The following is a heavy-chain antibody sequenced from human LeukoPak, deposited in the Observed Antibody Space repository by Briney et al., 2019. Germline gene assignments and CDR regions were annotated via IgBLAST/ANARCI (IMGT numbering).Heavy chain of an antibody. D-gene: IGHD6-13*01. CDR3: ARGVTMYSSSWDAFDI. J-gene: IGHJ3*02. Sequence: ASVKVSCKASGGTFSSYAISWVRQAPGQGLEWMGGIIPIFGTANYAQKFQGRVTITTDESTSTAYMELSSLRSEDTAVYYCARGVTMYSSSWDAFDIWGQGTMITVSS. CDR1: GGTFSSYA. CDR2: IIPIFGTA. V-gene: IGHV1-69*05.